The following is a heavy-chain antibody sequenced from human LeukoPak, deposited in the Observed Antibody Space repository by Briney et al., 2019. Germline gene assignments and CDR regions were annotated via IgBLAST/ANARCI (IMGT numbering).Heavy chain of an antibody. Sequence: SQTLSLTCTVSGGSVSSGGYYWIWIRQHPGTGLEWIGYIYYSGSTYYSPSLKSRVTISLDTSKNQFSPRLSSVTAADTAVYYCARGRGAGATISDYWGQGTLVTVSS. CDR1: GGSVSSGGYY. V-gene: IGHV4-31*03. CDR2: IYYSGST. J-gene: IGHJ4*02. CDR3: ARGRGAGATISDY. D-gene: IGHD1-26*01.